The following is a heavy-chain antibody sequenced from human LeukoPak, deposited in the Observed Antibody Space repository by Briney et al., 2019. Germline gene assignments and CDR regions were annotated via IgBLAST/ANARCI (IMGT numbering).Heavy chain of an antibody. CDR1: GGTFSSYA. J-gene: IGHJ6*02. V-gene: IGHV1-69*04. CDR2: IIPILGIA. CDR3: ARDQGSDYYGMDV. Sequence: SVKVFCKASGGTFSSYAISWVRQAPGQGLEWMGRIIPILGIANYAQKFQGRVTITADKSTSTAYMELSSLRSEDTAVYYCARDQGSDYYGMDVWGQGTTVTVSS.